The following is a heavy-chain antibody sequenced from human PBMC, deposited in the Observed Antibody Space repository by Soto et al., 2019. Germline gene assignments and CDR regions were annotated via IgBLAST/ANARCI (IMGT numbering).Heavy chain of an antibody. D-gene: IGHD3-16*02. CDR3: ARRSVIYNWFDP. CDR1: GFTFSNYW. Sequence: EVQLVESGGGLVQPGGSLRLSCAASGFTFSNYWMTWVRQAPGKGLEWVGSIKLDGSERYYVDSVKGRFTISRDNARNSLYLQMNRLRAEDTAVYYCARRSVIYNWFDPWGQGTLVTVSS. CDR2: IKLDGSER. V-gene: IGHV3-7*01. J-gene: IGHJ5*02.